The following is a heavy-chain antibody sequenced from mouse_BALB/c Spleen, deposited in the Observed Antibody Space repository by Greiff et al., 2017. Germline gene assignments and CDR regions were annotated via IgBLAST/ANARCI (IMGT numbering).Heavy chain of an antibody. CDR2: ISSGGST. V-gene: IGHV5-6-5*01. D-gene: IGHD1-1*01. Sequence: EVQLQQSGGGLVKPGGSLKLSCAASGFTFSSYAMSWVRQTPEKRLEWVASISSGGSTYYPDSVKGRFTISRDNAKNTLYLEMSSLRSEDTAMYYCAREDYYGSSYKFAYWGQGTLVTVSA. J-gene: IGHJ3*01. CDR1: GFTFSSYA. CDR3: AREDYYGSSYKFAY.